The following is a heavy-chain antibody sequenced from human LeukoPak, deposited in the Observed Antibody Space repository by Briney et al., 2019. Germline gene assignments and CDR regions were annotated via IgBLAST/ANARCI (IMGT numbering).Heavy chain of an antibody. J-gene: IGHJ4*02. Sequence: PGGSLRLSCAASGFTFSSYEMNWVRQAPGKGLVWVSYISSSGSTIYYADSVKGRFTISRDNAKNSLYLRMSSLRAEDTAVYYCAREGVYDSWDYWGQGTLVTVSS. CDR2: ISSSGSTI. CDR3: AREGVYDSWDY. CDR1: GFTFSSYE. V-gene: IGHV3-48*03. D-gene: IGHD3-3*01.